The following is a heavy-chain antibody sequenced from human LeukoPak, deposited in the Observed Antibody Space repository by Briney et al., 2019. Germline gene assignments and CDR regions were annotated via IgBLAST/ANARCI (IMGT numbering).Heavy chain of an antibody. Sequence: SVTVSFTTSVDTLNNYAINWVRQAPGQGPEWMGRIVPMFNTATYAPKFQGRLTITADISTSTVYMELRRLTSEDTAVYYCARGPYTSDGSGFYYYYMDVWGKGATVTVSS. CDR3: ARGPYTSDGSGFYYYYMDV. V-gene: IGHV1-69*06. CDR1: VDTLNNYA. J-gene: IGHJ6*03. D-gene: IGHD6-25*01. CDR2: IVPMFNTA.